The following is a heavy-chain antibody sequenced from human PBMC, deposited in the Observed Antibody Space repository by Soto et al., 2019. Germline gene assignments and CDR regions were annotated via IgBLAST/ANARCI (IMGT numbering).Heavy chain of an antibody. Sequence: VQLLESGGGLVQPGGSLRLSCAASGFTFSSYAMSWVRQAPGKGLEWASAISGSGGSTYYADSVKGRFTISRDNSKNTLYLQMNSLRAEDTAVYYCANFYGGNSLYYFDYWGQGTLVTVSS. D-gene: IGHD4-17*01. V-gene: IGHV3-23*01. CDR3: ANFYGGNSLYYFDY. CDR2: ISGSGGST. J-gene: IGHJ4*02. CDR1: GFTFSSYA.